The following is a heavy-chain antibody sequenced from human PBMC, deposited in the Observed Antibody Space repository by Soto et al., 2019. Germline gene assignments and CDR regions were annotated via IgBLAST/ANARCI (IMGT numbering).Heavy chain of an antibody. J-gene: IGHJ4*02. V-gene: IGHV4-59*01. CDR2: IYSSGST. D-gene: IGHD5-12*01. CDR1: GGSISSYY. CDR3: TRGGWDGYHDY. Sequence: PSETLSLTCTVSGGSISSYYWSWIRQPPGKGLEWIEYIYSSGSTNYNPSLKSRVTMSVDTSKNQFSLNLSSVTAADTAVYYCTRGGWDGYHDYWGQGTLVTVSS.